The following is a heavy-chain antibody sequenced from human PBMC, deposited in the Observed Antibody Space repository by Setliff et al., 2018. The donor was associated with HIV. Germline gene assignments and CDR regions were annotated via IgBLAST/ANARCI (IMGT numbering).Heavy chain of an antibody. CDR1: GGSVNSGNYH. CDR2: IYTSGSP. J-gene: IGHJ4*02. V-gene: IGHV4-61*09. CDR3: ARWVYNSAWSLDY. D-gene: IGHD6-19*01. Sequence: PAETLSLTCSVSGGSVNSGNYHWAWVRQPAGKGLEWIVHIYTSGSPHYKSSLTSRLTISLDTSRNQFSLKLTSVTAADSATYYCARWVYNSAWSLDYSGQGTLVTVSS.